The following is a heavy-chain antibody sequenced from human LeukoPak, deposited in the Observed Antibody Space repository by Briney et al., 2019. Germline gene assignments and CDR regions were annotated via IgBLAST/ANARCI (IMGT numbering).Heavy chain of an antibody. CDR3: ARWGPETTNDY. D-gene: IGHD1-26*01. CDR1: GGTFSSYA. Sequence: ASVKVSCKASGGTFSSYAISWVRQAPGQGLEWMGGIIPIFGTANYAQKFQGRVTITADKSTSTAYMELSSLRSDDTAVYYCARWGPETTNDYWGQGTLVTVSS. J-gene: IGHJ4*02. V-gene: IGHV1-69*06. CDR2: IIPIFGTA.